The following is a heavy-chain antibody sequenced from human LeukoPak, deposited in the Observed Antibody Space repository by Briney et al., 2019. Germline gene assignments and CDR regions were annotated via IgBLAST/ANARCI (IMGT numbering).Heavy chain of an antibody. V-gene: IGHV3-23*01. CDR2: LGGSGSSV. J-gene: IGHJ5*02. D-gene: IGHD2-8*01. CDR3: AKGLNWFDP. Sequence: PGGSLRLSCVVSGFTFSNNGMSWVRQAPGKGLEWVSGLGGSGSSVYYADSVRGRLTISRDNSRNTLYLQLDSLRADDTAVYYCAKGLNWFDPWGQGTLVTVSS. CDR1: GFTFSNNG.